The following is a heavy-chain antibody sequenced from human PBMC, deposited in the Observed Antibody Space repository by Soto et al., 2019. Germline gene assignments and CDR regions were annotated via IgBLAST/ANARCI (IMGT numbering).Heavy chain of an antibody. D-gene: IGHD4-17*01. Sequence: PSETLSLTCTVSGYSISSSNWWGWIRQPPGKGLEWIGYIYYSGSTYYNPSLKSRVTMSVDTSKNQFSLKLSSVTAVDTAVYYCARKNGVLDAFDIWGQGTMVTVSS. V-gene: IGHV4-28*01. CDR2: IYYSGST. CDR1: GYSISSSNW. J-gene: IGHJ3*02. CDR3: ARKNGVLDAFDI.